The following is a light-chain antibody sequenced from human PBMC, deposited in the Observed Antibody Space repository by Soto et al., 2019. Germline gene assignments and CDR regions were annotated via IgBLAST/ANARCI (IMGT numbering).Light chain of an antibody. J-gene: IGKJ3*01. Sequence: DIPMTQSPSSLSASVGDRVTITCRASQSISSYLNWYQQKPGKAPNLLIYAASSLQSGVPSKFSGSGSGTDFTLTITSLQPEDFATYSCHQSYSSHFTFGPGTKVDIK. CDR1: QSISSY. CDR3: HQSYSSHFT. CDR2: AAS. V-gene: IGKV1-39*01.